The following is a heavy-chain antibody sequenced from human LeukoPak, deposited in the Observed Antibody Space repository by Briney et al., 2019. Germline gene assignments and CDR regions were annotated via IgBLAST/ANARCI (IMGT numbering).Heavy chain of an antibody. CDR3: ARDPYDFLTGMDV. CDR2: IIPIFGTA. D-gene: IGHD3-3*01. J-gene: IGHJ6*02. CDR1: GGTFSSYA. V-gene: IGHV1-69*13. Sequence: GASVKVSCKASGGTFSSYAISWVRQAPGQGLEWMGGIIPIFGTANYAQKFQGRVTITADESTSTAYMELSSLRSEDTAVYYCARDPYDFLTGMDVWGQGTTVTASS.